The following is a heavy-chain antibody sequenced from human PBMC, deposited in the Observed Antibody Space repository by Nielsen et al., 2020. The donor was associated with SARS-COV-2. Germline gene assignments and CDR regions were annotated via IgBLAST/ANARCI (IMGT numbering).Heavy chain of an antibody. CDR3: ARVDRAIAAIDY. V-gene: IGHV4-30-4*01. Sequence: SETLSLTCTVSGGSISSGDYYWRWIRQPPGKGLEWIGYIYYSGSTYYNPSLKSRVTISVDTSKNQFSLKLSSVTAADTAVYYCARVDRAIAAIDYWGQGTLVTVSS. J-gene: IGHJ4*02. CDR2: IYYSGST. CDR1: GGSISSGDYY. D-gene: IGHD6-13*01.